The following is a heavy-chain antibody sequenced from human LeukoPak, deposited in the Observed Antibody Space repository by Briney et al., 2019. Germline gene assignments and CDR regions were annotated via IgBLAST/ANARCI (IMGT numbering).Heavy chain of an antibody. CDR3: ARYWSSGEDFDY. CDR2: INPNSGGT. V-gene: IGHV1-2*02. D-gene: IGHD6-19*01. Sequence: ASVTVSCKASGYTFTGYYMHWVRQAPGRGLEWMGWINPNSGGTNYAQKFQGRVTMTRDTSISTAYMELSRLRSDDTAVYYCARYWSSGEDFDYWGQGTLVTVSS. CDR1: GYTFTGYY. J-gene: IGHJ4*02.